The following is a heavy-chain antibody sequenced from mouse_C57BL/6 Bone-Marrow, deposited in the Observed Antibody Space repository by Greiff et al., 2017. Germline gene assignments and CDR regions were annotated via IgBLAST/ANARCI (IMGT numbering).Heavy chain of an antibody. V-gene: IGHV1-64*01. CDR1: GYTFTSYW. CDR2: IHPNSGST. D-gene: IGHD1-1*01. Sequence: VQLQQPGAELVKPGASVKLSCKASGYTFTSYWMHWVKQRPGHGLEWIGMIHPNSGSTNYNEKFKSKATLTVDKSSSTAYMQLSSLTSEDSAVYYFSRGGYGSSYPHYWYFDVWGTGTTVTVSS. CDR3: SRGGYGSSYPHYWYFDV. J-gene: IGHJ1*03.